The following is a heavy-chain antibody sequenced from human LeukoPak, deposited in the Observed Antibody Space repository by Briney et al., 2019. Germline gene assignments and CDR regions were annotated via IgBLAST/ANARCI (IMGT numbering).Heavy chain of an antibody. J-gene: IGHJ4*02. CDR3: ASSIAAAGKLDY. CDR2: ISYDGSNK. Sequence: GGSLRLSCAASGFTFSSYAMHWVRQAPGKGLEWVAVISYDGSNKYYADSVKGRFTISRDNSKNTLYLQMNSLRAEDTAVYYCASSIAAAGKLDYWGQGTLVTVSS. CDR1: GFTFSSYA. D-gene: IGHD6-13*01. V-gene: IGHV3-30*04.